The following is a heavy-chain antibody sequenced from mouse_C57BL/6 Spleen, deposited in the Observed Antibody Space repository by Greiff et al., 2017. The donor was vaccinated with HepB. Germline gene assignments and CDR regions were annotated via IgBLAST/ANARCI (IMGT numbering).Heavy chain of an antibody. CDR2: IDPEDGET. CDR1: GFNIKDYY. J-gene: IGHJ4*01. Sequence: EVQLQQSGAELVKPGASVKLSCTASGFNIKDYYMHWVKQRTDPGLEWIGRIDPEDGETKNAPKFQGNATITADSASNTAYLQLSSLTSEDTAVYYCAVGLRRDDYAMDNWGQGASVTVSS. CDR3: AVGLRRDDYAMDN. D-gene: IGHD2-2*01. V-gene: IGHV14-2*01.